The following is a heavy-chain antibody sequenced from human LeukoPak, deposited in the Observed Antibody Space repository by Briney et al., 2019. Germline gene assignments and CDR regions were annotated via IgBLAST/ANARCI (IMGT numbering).Heavy chain of an antibody. CDR1: GFTFSSYS. Sequence: AGGSLRLSCAASGFTFSSYSMNWVRQAPGKGLEWVSSISSSSSYICYADSVKGRFTISRDNAKNSLYLQMNSLRAEDTAVYYCARAHSGSSLFDYWGQGTLVTVSS. V-gene: IGHV3-21*01. CDR3: ARAHSGSSLFDY. D-gene: IGHD1-26*01. J-gene: IGHJ4*02. CDR2: ISSSSSYI.